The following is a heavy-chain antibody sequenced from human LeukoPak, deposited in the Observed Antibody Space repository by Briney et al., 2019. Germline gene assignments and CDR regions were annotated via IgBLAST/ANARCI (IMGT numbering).Heavy chain of an antibody. CDR3: AREWQWLAAKAGYFDY. J-gene: IGHJ4*02. CDR1: GGSISSGGYS. D-gene: IGHD6-19*01. Sequence: SETLSLTCAVSGGSISSGGYSWSWIRQPPGKGLEWIGYIYHSGSTNYNPSLKSRVTISVDTSKNQFSLKLSSVTAADTAVYYCAREWQWLAAKAGYFDYWGQGTLVTVSS. V-gene: IGHV4-30-2*01. CDR2: IYHSGST.